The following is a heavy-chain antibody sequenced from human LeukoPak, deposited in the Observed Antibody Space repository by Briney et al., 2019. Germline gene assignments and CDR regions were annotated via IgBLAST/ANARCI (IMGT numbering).Heavy chain of an antibody. CDR3: ARASSNWNPGGGYYYMDV. V-gene: IGHV4-38-2*02. D-gene: IGHD1-1*01. Sequence: SETLSLTCTVSGYSISSGYYWGWIRQPPGKGLEWIGSIYHSGSTCYNPSLKSRVTISVDTSKNQFSLKLSSVTAADTAVYYCARASSNWNPGGGYYYMDVWGKGTTVTVSS. CDR2: IYHSGST. CDR1: GYSISSGYY. J-gene: IGHJ6*03.